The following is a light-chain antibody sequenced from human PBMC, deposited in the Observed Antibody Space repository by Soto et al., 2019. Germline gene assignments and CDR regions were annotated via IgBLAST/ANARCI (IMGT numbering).Light chain of an antibody. J-gene: IGKJ5*01. CDR1: QSVSSNY. CDR2: GAS. Sequence: EIVLTQSPATLSLSPGERATLSCRASQSVSSNYLAWYQQKPGRAPRLLIYGASSRATGIPDRISGSGSGTDFTLTISRLEPEDFAVYYCQQYGSSPITFGQGTRLEIK. CDR3: QQYGSSPIT. V-gene: IGKV3-20*01.